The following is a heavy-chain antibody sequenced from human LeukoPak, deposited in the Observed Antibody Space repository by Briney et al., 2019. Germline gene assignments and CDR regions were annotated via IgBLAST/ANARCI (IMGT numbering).Heavy chain of an antibody. V-gene: IGHV1-24*01. D-gene: IGHD1-26*01. CDR2: LDPEDGAT. Sequence: ASEKVSCKVSGYTLTESSMHWVRQARGKGVEWMGGLDPEDGATVYTQKFHGRATMTDDTSTDTAYMELSSLRSDDTAIYYCTTASREWDLPERAAFDFWGQGTMVTVSS. CDR1: GYTLTESS. J-gene: IGHJ3*01. CDR3: TTASREWDLPERAAFDF.